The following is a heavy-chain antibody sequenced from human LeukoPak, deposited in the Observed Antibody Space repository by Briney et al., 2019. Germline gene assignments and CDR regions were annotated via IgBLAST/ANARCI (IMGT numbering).Heavy chain of an antibody. V-gene: IGHV1-69*04. J-gene: IGHJ4*02. CDR3: ASRGVGYCSSTSCYLDY. CDR2: IIPILGIA. CDR1: GGTFASYA. Sequence: APVKFSCKASGGTFASYAFSWVRQAPGQGLEWMGRIIPILGIANYAQKFQGRVTITADKSTSTAYMELSSLRSEDTAVYYCASRGVGYCSSTSCYLDYWGQGTLVAVSS. D-gene: IGHD2-2*01.